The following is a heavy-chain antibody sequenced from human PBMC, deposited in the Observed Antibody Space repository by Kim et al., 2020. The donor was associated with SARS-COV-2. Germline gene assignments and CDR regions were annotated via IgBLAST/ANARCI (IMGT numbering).Heavy chain of an antibody. Sequence: PSLKSRVTISVDTSKNQFSLKLSSVTAADTAVYYCAREVIAAAENDAFDIWGQGTMVTVSS. D-gene: IGHD6-13*01. V-gene: IGHV4-59*01. CDR3: AREVIAAAENDAFDI. J-gene: IGHJ3*02.